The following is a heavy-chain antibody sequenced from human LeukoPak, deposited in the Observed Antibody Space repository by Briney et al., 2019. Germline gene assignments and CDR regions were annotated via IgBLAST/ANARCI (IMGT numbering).Heavy chain of an antibody. D-gene: IGHD3-10*01. CDR3: ARDLSEYGWFGEFY. CDR1: ALTFSSYA. CDR2: ISTSDGTT. Sequence: GGSLRLSCAASALTFSSYAMSWVRQAPGKGLEWVSSISTSDGTTYYADSVKGRFTISRDNSKNTLYLQMNSLRAEDTAVYYCARDLSEYGWFGEFYWGQGTLVTVSS. J-gene: IGHJ4*02. V-gene: IGHV3-23*01.